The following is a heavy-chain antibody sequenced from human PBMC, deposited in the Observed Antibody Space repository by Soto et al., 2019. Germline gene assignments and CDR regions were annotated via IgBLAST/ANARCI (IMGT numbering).Heavy chain of an antibody. CDR3: ARGKETYYDSSGYYLRDNWFDP. D-gene: IGHD3-22*01. Sequence: ASVKVSCKASGYTFTNFGISWVRQAPGQGLEWMGWISAYNGNTNYAQKFRGRVTMTADTSTSTAYMELSSLRSDDTAVYYCARGKETYYDSSGYYLRDNWFDPWGQGTLVTVSS. J-gene: IGHJ5*02. V-gene: IGHV1-18*01. CDR1: GYTFTNFG. CDR2: ISAYNGNT.